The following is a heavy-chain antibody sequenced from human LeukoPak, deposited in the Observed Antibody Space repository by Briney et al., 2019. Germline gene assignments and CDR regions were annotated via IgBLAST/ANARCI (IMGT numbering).Heavy chain of an antibody. Sequence: PSETLSLTCAVSGVSFSTYYWSWIRQSAGKGLEWFGEATHSGYTNYKPSLKGRVTISVDKSNNQFSLKLSSVTAADTSVYYGARQLYGSDYWGQGTLVTVSS. V-gene: IGHV4-34*01. CDR2: ATHSGYT. CDR1: GVSFSTYY. CDR3: ARQLYGSDY. D-gene: IGHD4-17*01. J-gene: IGHJ4*02.